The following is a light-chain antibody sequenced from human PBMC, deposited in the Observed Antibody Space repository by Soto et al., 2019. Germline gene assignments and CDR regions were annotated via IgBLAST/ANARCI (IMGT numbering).Light chain of an antibody. CDR3: QKYGASART. V-gene: IGKV3-20*01. CDR2: GAS. J-gene: IGKJ1*01. CDR1: QSVSSSY. Sequence: EILLTQAPGTLSLSPGERATLSCRASQSVSSSYLAWYQHKPGQAPRLLIYGASSRATGIPDRFSGSGTGTDFTLTISRLEPEVFAVYYCQKYGASARTFGQWTKVHIK.